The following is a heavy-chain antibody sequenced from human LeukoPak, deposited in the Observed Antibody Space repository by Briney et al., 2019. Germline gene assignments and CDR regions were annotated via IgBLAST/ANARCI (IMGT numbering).Heavy chain of an antibody. CDR1: GCGFTSYW. CDR3: ARQIGSWSYSRFDP. J-gene: IGHJ5*02. CDR2: IYPGGSDT. D-gene: IGHD3-10*01. V-gene: IGHV5-51*01. Sequence: GAAPQTSFRGSGCGFTSYWVAWVRPMPGKGVEWMGGIYPGGSDTRYSPSFQGQVTISADKSNSTAYLQWSCLPASDTAVYYCARQIGSWSYSRFDPWGQGALVTVSS.